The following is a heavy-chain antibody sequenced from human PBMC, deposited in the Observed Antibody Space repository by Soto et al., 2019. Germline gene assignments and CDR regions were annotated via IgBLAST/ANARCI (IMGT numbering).Heavy chain of an antibody. CDR3: AREGDYRTWFEP. V-gene: IGHV4-31*03. CDR2: IFYAGDT. Sequence: SETLSLTCTVSGEAIATGAFYWSWIRLQSGKGPEWIGSIFYAGDTYYNPSLKSRVEISLDGSQNQFSLNLRSVTAADTAVYYCAREGDYRTWFEPWGPGTLVTVSS. D-gene: IGHD4-17*01. CDR1: GEAIATGAFY. J-gene: IGHJ5*02.